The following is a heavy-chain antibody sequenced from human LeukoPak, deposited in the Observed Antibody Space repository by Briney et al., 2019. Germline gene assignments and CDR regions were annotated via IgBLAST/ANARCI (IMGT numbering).Heavy chain of an antibody. CDR3: ARVGGINVFDI. D-gene: IGHD4-23*01. CDR1: GGSISSYY. J-gene: IGHJ3*02. CDR2: IYYSGST. Sequence: SETLSLTCTVSGGSISSYYWSWIRQPPGKGLEWIGYIYYSGSTNYNPSLKSRVTISVDTSKNQFSLKLTSVTAADTAVYYCARVGGINVFDIWGQGTMVTVSS. V-gene: IGHV4-59*01.